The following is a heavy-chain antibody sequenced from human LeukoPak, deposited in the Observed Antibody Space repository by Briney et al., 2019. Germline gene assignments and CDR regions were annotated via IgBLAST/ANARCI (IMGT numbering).Heavy chain of an antibody. J-gene: IGHJ4*02. CDR2: INHSGST. Sequence: PSETLSLTCAVYGGSFSGYYWSWIRQPPGKGLEWIGEINHSGSTNYNPSLKSRVTISVDTSKNQFSLKLSSVTAADTAVYYCARLPGGMVPHFDYWGQGTLVTVSS. CDR3: ARLPGGMVPHFDY. D-gene: IGHD3-10*01. V-gene: IGHV4-34*01. CDR1: GGSFSGYY.